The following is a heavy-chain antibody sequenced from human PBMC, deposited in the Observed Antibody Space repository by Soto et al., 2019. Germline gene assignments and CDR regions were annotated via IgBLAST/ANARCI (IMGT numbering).Heavy chain of an antibody. CDR2: IGHDGVNK. CDR1: GFVFGNFA. Sequence: QVRLVESGGGVVQPGRSLRLSCTASGFVFGNFAMHWVRQAPGKGPEWVTVIGHDGVNKYYADSVRGRFTVSRDDSKNTLYLEISSLRVEDSAVYYCASDPVPGITDYFDRWGQGTLVTVSS. J-gene: IGHJ4*02. D-gene: IGHD1-20*01. CDR3: ASDPVPGITDYFDR. V-gene: IGHV3-30*04.